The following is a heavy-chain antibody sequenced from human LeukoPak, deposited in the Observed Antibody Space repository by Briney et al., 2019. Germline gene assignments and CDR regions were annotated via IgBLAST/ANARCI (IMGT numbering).Heavy chain of an antibody. V-gene: IGHV3-23*01. D-gene: IGHD6-19*01. CDR3: AKRIGSGWYYFDY. Sequence: PGGSLRLSCAVSGFTFSSSVMSWVRQAPGKGLEWVSTSGYSTYYADSVKGRFTISRDNSMHTLYLQMNSLRAEDTAVYYCAKRIGSGWYYFDYWGQGTLATVSS. CDR1: GFTFSSSV. CDR2: SGYST. J-gene: IGHJ4*02.